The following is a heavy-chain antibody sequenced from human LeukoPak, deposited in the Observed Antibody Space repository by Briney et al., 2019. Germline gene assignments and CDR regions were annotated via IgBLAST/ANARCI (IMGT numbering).Heavy chain of an antibody. CDR1: GYTFTSYD. CDR3: ARLVTYYYDSSGSFNY. Sequence: ASVKVSCKASGYTFTSYDINWVRQATGQGLEWMGWMNPNSGNTGYAQKFQGRVTMTRNTSISTAYMELSSLRSEDTAVYYCARLVTYYYDSSGSFNYWGQGTLVTVSS. CDR2: MNPNSGNT. J-gene: IGHJ4*02. V-gene: IGHV1-8*01. D-gene: IGHD3-22*01.